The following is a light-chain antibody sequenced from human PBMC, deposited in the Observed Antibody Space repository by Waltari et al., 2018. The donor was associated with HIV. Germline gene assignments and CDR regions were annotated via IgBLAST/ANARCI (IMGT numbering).Light chain of an antibody. CDR1: YSNIGSNT. Sequence: QSVLTQTPSLSGTPGQRVTISCSGGYSNIGSNTVNWYQQFPATAPILLIYSNKKRPSGVHDRFSGSKSGTSASLVISELQSQDEADYHCAAWDDSLHGELFGGGTKLTVL. CDR2: SNK. V-gene: IGLV1-44*01. J-gene: IGLJ2*01. CDR3: AAWDDSLHGEL.